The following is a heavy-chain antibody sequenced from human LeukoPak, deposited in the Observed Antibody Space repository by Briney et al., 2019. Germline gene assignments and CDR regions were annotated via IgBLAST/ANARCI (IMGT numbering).Heavy chain of an antibody. D-gene: IGHD3-3*01. V-gene: IGHV4-34*01. CDR3: ARGPPPWYYDSYNWFDP. Sequence: SETLSLTCAVYGGSFSGYYWSWIRQPPGKGLDCIGEINHSGSTNYNPSLKSRVTISVDTSKNQFSLKLSSVTAADTAVYYCARGPPPWYYDSYNWFDPWGQGTLVTVSS. CDR2: INHSGST. CDR1: GGSFSGYY. J-gene: IGHJ5*02.